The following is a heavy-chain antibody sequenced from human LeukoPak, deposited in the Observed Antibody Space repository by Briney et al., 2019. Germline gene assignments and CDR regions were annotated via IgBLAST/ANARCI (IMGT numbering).Heavy chain of an antibody. CDR1: GFTFSSYA. V-gene: IGHV3-23*01. J-gene: IGHJ4*02. CDR3: ANIDRIVGATSPGTYYFDY. D-gene: IGHD1-26*01. CDR2: ISGSGGST. Sequence: GGSLRLSCAASGFTFSSYAMSWVRQAPGKGLEWVSAISGSGGSTYYADSVKGRFTISRDNSKNTLYLQMNSLRAGDTAVYYCANIDRIVGATSPGTYYFDYWGQGTLVTVSS.